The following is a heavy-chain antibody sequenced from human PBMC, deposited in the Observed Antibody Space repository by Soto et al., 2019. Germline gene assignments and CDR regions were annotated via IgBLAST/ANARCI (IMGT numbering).Heavy chain of an antibody. J-gene: IGHJ3*02. Sequence: QVQLVQSGAEVKKPGASVNVSCKASEYTFTSYAINWVRQATGQGLEWMGWMNPKSGNTGYAQKFQGRVTMTRNTSISTAYMELCSLRSDDTAVYYCARKHYDSTGYAFDIWGQGTMVTVAS. V-gene: IGHV1-8*01. CDR2: MNPKSGNT. D-gene: IGHD3-22*01. CDR1: EYTFTSYA. CDR3: ARKHYDSTGYAFDI.